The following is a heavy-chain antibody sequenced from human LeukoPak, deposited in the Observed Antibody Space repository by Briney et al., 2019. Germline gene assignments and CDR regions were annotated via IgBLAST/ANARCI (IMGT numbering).Heavy chain of an antibody. CDR3: ARPYYDFWSGYYHETFDY. CDR1: GFMFNDYE. D-gene: IGHD3-3*01. J-gene: IGHJ4*02. Sequence: PGGSQRLSCVTSGFMFNDYEMNWVRQAPGKGLEWVAFISSSGMSIHYADSVKGRFTISRDNAKNSLYLQMNSLRAEDTAVYYCARPYYDFWSGYYHETFDYWGQGTLVTVSS. V-gene: IGHV3-48*03. CDR2: ISSSGMSI.